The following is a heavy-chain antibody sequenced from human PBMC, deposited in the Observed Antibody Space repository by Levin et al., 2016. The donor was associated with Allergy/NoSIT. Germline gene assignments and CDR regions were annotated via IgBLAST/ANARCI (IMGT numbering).Heavy chain of an antibody. Sequence: GESLKISCTTAGFTFGDFAMSWVRQAPGQGLEWVGFIRSKVQGGTTEYAASVKGRLTISRDDSKSSVYLQLNSLKSEDTGVYFCTRIHHYADSRGFPANFWGQGTLVTVSS. CDR2: IRSKVQGGTT. D-gene: IGHD3-22*01. CDR1: GFTFGDFA. V-gene: IGHV3-49*04. J-gene: IGHJ4*02. CDR3: TRIHHYADSRGFPANF.